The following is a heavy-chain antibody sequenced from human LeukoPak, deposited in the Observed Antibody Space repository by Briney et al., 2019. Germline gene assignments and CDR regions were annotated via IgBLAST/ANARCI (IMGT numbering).Heavy chain of an antibody. CDR2: IHYTGST. D-gene: IGHD4-17*01. CDR1: GGSISSYY. Sequence: PSETLSLTCTVSGGSISSYYWSWIRQSPGKGLECIGYIHYTGSTNYNPSLKSRVTISVDTSKNQFSLKLSSVTAADTAIYYCTREYGFMTTVFHAFDIWGQGTMVTVSS. J-gene: IGHJ3*02. V-gene: IGHV4-59*12. CDR3: TREYGFMTTVFHAFDI.